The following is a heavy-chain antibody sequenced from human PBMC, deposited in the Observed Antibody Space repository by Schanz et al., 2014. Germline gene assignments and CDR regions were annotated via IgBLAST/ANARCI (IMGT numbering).Heavy chain of an antibody. V-gene: IGHV4-39*07. Sequence: QLQLQESGPGLVKPSETLSLTCTVSGGSISSNSYYWGWIRQPPGKGLEWIGSIYYSGSTNYNPSLKSRVTISVDTSKNQFSLKLSSVTAADTAVYYCARAEINSGYARYYYGMDVWGQGTTVTVSS. D-gene: IGHD5-12*01. J-gene: IGHJ6*02. CDR1: GGSISSNSYY. CDR3: ARAEINSGYARYYYGMDV. CDR2: IYYSGST.